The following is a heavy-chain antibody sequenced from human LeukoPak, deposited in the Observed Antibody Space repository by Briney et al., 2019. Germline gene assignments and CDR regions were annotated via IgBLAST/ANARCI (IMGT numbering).Heavy chain of an antibody. CDR1: SGSISNYY. Sequence: PSETLSLTCTVSSGSISNYYWIWIRQPPGKGLEWIGYVHYSGTTNYNPSLKSRVTMSVDTSKKHISLKLTSVTAADTAVYYCAREGGPYRPLDYSGQGTLVTVSS. V-gene: IGHV4-59*12. CDR2: VHYSGTT. J-gene: IGHJ4*02. CDR3: AREGGPYRPLDY.